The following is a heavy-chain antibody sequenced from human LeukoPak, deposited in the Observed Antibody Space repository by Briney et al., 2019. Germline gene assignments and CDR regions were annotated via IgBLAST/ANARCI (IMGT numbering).Heavy chain of an antibody. J-gene: IGHJ6*02. CDR3: ASHVVVTAIEDYYYGMDV. CDR1: GFTFSSYE. D-gene: IGHD2-21*02. CDR2: ISSSGSTI. Sequence: GGSLRLSCAASGFTFSSYEMNWVRQAPGKGLEWVSYISSSGSTIYYADSVKGRFTISRDNAKNSLYLQMNSLRAEDTAVYYRASHVVVTAIEDYYYGMDVWGQGTTVTVSS. V-gene: IGHV3-48*03.